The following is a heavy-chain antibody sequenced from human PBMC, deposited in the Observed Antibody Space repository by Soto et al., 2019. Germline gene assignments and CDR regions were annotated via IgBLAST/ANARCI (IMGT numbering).Heavy chain of an antibody. CDR2: VSYDGSNK. Sequence: GGSLRLSCAASGFTFGSYGVHWVRQAPGKGLEWVASVSYDGSNKHYADSVKGRFTISRDNSRNTLDLQMNSLRAEDTAVYYCAKDSYYYDSSGYYTYDYCGQGTQVTVSS. J-gene: IGHJ4*02. D-gene: IGHD3-22*01. CDR3: AKDSYYYDSSGYYTYDY. CDR1: GFTFGSYG. V-gene: IGHV3-30*18.